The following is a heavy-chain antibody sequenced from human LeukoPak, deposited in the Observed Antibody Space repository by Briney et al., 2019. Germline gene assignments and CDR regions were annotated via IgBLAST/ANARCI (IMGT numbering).Heavy chain of an antibody. Sequence: KPSETLSLTCNVFGGSVSISNYYWGWIRQPPGKGLEWIGSIYYSGSTYYNPSLKSRVSISVDTSKKQFSLKLSSVTAADTAFYYCARHPGLGYFDYWGQGTLV. CDR3: ARHPGLGYFDY. D-gene: IGHD3-16*01. CDR2: IYYSGST. V-gene: IGHV4-39*01. J-gene: IGHJ4*02. CDR1: GGSVSISNYY.